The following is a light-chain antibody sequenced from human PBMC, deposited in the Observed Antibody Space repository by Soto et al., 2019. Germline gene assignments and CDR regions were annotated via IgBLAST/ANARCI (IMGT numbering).Light chain of an antibody. V-gene: IGKV1-5*01. J-gene: IGKJ1*01. CDR1: QSISTW. CDR3: QQYNGLWT. CDR2: DAS. Sequence: QSPSTLSASVGDRVTITCRASQSISTWLAWYQQKPGKVPKLLIYDASSLGSGVPSRFRGSGSGTEFTLTINSLQPGDFATYSCQQYNGLWTFGQGTKVDIK.